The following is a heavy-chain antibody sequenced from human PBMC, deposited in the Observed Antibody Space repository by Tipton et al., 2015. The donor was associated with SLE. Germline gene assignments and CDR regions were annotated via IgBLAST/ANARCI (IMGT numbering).Heavy chain of an antibody. J-gene: IGHJ3*02. Sequence: TLSLTCTVSGGSISSSSYYWAWIRQPPGKGLEWIGSIYYSGNTYYNPSLKSRVTISVDTSKNQFSLKLSSVTAADTAVYYCARPLYSGSPRGTFDIWGQGTMVTVSS. CDR1: GGSISSSSYY. CDR2: IYYSGNT. V-gene: IGHV4-39*01. CDR3: ARPLYSGSPRGTFDI. D-gene: IGHD1-26*01.